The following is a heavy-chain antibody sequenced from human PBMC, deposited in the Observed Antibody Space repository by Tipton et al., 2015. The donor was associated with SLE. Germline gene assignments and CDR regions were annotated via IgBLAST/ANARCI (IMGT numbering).Heavy chain of an antibody. V-gene: IGHV4-59*11. Sequence: TLSLTCTVSGGSISSHYWRWIRQPPGKGLEWIGYISYSETTNYNPSLKSRATISVDTSNNQFSLTLRSVTAADTAVYYGAGAWQGYCSGGTCYVLDYWGQGTLVTVSS. CDR1: GGSISSHY. D-gene: IGHD2-15*01. CDR3: AGAWQGYCSGGTCYVLDY. J-gene: IGHJ4*02. CDR2: ISYSETT.